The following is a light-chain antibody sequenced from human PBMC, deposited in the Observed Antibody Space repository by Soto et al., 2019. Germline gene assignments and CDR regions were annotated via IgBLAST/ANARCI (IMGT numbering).Light chain of an antibody. CDR2: GPS. CDR1: QSVSSSY. CDR3: QQRSNWL. Sequence: EIMLTQSAGTQSLSPGERATLSCRASQSVSSSYLAWYQQKPGQAPRLLIYGPSLRASGIPARFSGSGSGTDFTLNISSLETEDFAVYYCQQRSNWLFGPGTKVANK. V-gene: IGKV3D-20*02. J-gene: IGKJ3*01.